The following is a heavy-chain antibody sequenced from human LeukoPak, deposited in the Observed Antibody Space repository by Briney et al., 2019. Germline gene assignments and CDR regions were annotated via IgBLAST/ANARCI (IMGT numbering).Heavy chain of an antibody. V-gene: IGHV3-20*04. CDR1: GFTFDNYG. CDR2: IHWNGGRT. D-gene: IGHD3-22*01. CDR3: AKTGSGYYYAFDY. Sequence: GGSLRLSCAASGFTFDNYGINWVRQAPGKGLEWVSRIHWNGGRTGYADSVKGRFTISRDNAKNSLYLQMNSLRAEDTAVYYCAKTGSGYYYAFDYWGQGTLVTVSS. J-gene: IGHJ4*02.